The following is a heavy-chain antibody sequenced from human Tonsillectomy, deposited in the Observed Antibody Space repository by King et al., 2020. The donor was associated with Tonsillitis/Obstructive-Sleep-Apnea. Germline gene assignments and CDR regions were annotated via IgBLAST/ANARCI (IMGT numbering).Heavy chain of an antibody. V-gene: IGHV4-59*01. J-gene: IGHJ3*02. CDR1: GDSITSSY. CDR2: GYYTGSP. CDR3: ARDRPNYDFWGGYLNAFDM. Sequence: QLQESGPGLVKPLETLSLTCTVSGDSITSSYWSWIRQVPGKGLEWIGCGYYTGSPNYNPSLKSRVTISVDTSKSQVSLNLTSVTASDSAVYYCARDRPNYDFWGGYLNAFDMWGQGTMVTVSS. D-gene: IGHD3-3*01.